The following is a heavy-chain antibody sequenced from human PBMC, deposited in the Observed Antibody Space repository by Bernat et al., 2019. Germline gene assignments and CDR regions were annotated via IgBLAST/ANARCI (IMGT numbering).Heavy chain of an antibody. J-gene: IGHJ3*02. CDR2: IYYSGST. D-gene: IGHD4-17*01. CDR3: ARRDFTQPDYGDYVSWGAFDI. Sequence: QLQLQESGPGLVKPSETLSLTCTVSGGSISSSSYYWGWIRQPPGKGLEWIGSIYYSGSTYYNPSLKSRVTISVDTSKNQFSLKLSSVTAADTAVYYCARRDFTQPDYGDYVSWGAFDIWGQGTMVTVSS. V-gene: IGHV4-39*01. CDR1: GGSISSSSYY.